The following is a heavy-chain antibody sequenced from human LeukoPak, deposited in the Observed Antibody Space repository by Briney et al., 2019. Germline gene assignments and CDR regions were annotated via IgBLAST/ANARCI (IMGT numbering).Heavy chain of an antibody. D-gene: IGHD3-10*01. J-gene: IGHJ4*02. CDR3: AKVLLWFGEGDDY. CDR2: ISGSGGST. Sequence: GGSLRLSCAASGFPFSSHSMSWVRQAPGKGLEWVSAISGSGGSTYYADSVKGRFTISRDNYKNTLYLQMNSLRAEDTAVYFCAKVLLWFGEGDDYWGQGTLVTVCS. V-gene: IGHV3-23*01. CDR1: GFPFSSHS.